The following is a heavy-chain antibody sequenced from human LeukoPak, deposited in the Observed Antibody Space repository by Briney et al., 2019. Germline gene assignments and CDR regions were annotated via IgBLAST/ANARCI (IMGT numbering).Heavy chain of an antibody. D-gene: IGHD1-26*01. CDR2: INHSGST. CDR3: ARLVVGAMGGYYYYYYYMDV. J-gene: IGHJ6*03. CDR1: GGSFSGYY. Sequence: SETLSLTCAVYGGSFSGYYWIWIRQPPGKGLEWIGEINHSGSTNYNPSLKSRVTILVDTSKNQFALNLSSVTAADTAIYYRARLVVGAMGGYYYYYYYMDVWGKGTTVTVSS. V-gene: IGHV4-34*01.